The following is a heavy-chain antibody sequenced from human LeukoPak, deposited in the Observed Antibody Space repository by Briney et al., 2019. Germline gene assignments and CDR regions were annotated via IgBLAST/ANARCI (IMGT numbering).Heavy chain of an antibody. J-gene: IGHJ4*02. Sequence: PSETLSLTCTVSGGSISSYYWRWIRQPPGKGLEWIGYISYSGSTNYNPSLKSRVTISVDTSRNQFSLKLSSVTAADTAVYYCARGRLGGSGSYYNVLDYWGQGTLVTVSS. D-gene: IGHD3-10*01. CDR2: ISYSGST. V-gene: IGHV4-59*01. CDR1: GGSISSYY. CDR3: ARGRLGGSGSYYNVLDY.